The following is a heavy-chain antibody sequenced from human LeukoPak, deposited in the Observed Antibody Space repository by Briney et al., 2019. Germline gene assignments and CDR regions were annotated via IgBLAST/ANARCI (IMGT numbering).Heavy chain of an antibody. CDR2: ISSSSSTI. CDR3: ARMGATSYYYGMDV. CDR1: GFTFSSYS. V-gene: IGHV3-48*04. Sequence: GGSLRLSCAASGFTFSSYSMNWVRQAPGKGLEWVSYISSSSSTIYYADSVKGRFTISRDNAKNSLYLQINSLRAEDTAVYYCARMGATSYYYGMDVWGQGTTVTVSS. D-gene: IGHD1-26*01. J-gene: IGHJ6*02.